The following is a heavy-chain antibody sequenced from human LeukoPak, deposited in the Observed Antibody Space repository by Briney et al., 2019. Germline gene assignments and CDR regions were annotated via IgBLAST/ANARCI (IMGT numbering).Heavy chain of an antibody. V-gene: IGHV4-4*07. CDR3: ARDSSVSSWAFDI. D-gene: IGHD3-22*01. Sequence: PSETLSLTCTVPGGSISTYYWSWIRQTAGKGLEWIGRIYSSGSTNYNPSLESRVTVSLDTSKNQFSLKLSSVTAADTAFYYCARDSSVSSWAFDIWGQGTVVTVSS. J-gene: IGHJ3*02. CDR1: GGSISTYY. CDR2: IYSSGST.